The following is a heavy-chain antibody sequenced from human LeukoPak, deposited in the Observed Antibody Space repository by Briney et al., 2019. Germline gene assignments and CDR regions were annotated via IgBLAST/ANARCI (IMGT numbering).Heavy chain of an antibody. Sequence: ASVKVSCKASGYTFTSYGISWVRQAPGQGLEWMGWISAYNGNTNYAQKLQGRVTMTTDTSTSTAYMELRSLRSDDTAVYYCARDGTGDYYGSGSYPDYWGQGTLVTVSS. V-gene: IGHV1-18*01. J-gene: IGHJ4*02. CDR3: ARDGTGDYYGSGSYPDY. CDR2: ISAYNGNT. CDR1: GYTFTSYG. D-gene: IGHD3-10*01.